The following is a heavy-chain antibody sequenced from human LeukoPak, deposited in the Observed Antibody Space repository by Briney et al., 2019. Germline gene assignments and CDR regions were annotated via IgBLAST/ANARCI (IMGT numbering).Heavy chain of an antibody. CDR1: GFTVSSNS. CDR2: IYSGTI. CDR3: ARRAGAYSHPYDY. V-gene: IGHV3-53*01. D-gene: IGHD4/OR15-4a*01. J-gene: IGHJ4*02. Sequence: GGSLRLSCTVSGFTVSSNSMSWVRQAPGKGLEWVSIIYSGTIHYSDSVKGRFTISRDDSKNTLYLQMNSLRAEDTAVYYCARRAGAYSHPYDYWGQGTLVTVSS.